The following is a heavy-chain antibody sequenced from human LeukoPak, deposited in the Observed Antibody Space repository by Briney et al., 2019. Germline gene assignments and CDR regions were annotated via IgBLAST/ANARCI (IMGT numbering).Heavy chain of an antibody. D-gene: IGHD3-22*01. J-gene: IGHJ4*02. V-gene: IGHV4-4*02. CDR1: GDSISSNNW. CDR2: IYHSGST. Sequence: PSGTLSLTCAVSGDSISSNNWWSWVRQPPGKGLEWIGEIYHSGSTNYNPSLKSRVTISVDTSKNQFSLKLSSVTAADTAVYYCARGGWNKFDYWGQGTLVTVSS. CDR3: ARGGWNKFDY.